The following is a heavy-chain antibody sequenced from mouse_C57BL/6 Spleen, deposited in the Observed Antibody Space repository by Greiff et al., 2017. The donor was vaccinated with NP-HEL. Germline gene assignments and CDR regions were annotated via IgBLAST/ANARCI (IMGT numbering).Heavy chain of an antibody. D-gene: IGHD1-1*01. Sequence: QVQLQQSGAELMKPGASVKLSCKATGYTFTGYWIEWVKQRPGHGLEWIGEILPGSGSTNYNEKFKGKATFTADTSSNTAYMQLSSLTTEDSAIYYCARGNFNYYGSHYAMDYWGQGTSVTVSS. J-gene: IGHJ4*01. CDR3: ARGNFNYYGSHYAMDY. CDR2: ILPGSGST. V-gene: IGHV1-9*01. CDR1: GYTFTGYW.